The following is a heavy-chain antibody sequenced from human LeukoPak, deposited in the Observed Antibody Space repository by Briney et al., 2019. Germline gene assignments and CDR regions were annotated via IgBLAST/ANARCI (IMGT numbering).Heavy chain of an antibody. CDR2: INHSGST. Sequence: SETLPLTCAVYGGSFSGYYWSWIRQPPGKGLEWIGEINHSGSTNYNPSLKSRVTISVDTSKNQFSLKLSSVTAADTAVYYCARSGYGDYVSQAHRRGDYYYYGMDVWGQGTTVTVSS. D-gene: IGHD4-17*01. J-gene: IGHJ6*02. CDR3: ARSGYGDYVSQAHRRGDYYYYGMDV. CDR1: GGSFSGYY. V-gene: IGHV4-34*01.